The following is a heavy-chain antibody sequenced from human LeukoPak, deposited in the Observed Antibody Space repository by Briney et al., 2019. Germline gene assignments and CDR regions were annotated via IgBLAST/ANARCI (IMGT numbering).Heavy chain of an antibody. CDR1: GFTFSSYA. Sequence: PGGSLRLSCAASGFTFSSYAMSWVRQAPGKGLEWVSAISGSGGSTYYADSVKGQFTISRDNAKNSLYLQMNSLRAEDTAVYYCATGAEYRDSWLDYWGQGTLVTVSS. CDR2: ISGSGGST. CDR3: ATGAEYRDSWLDY. V-gene: IGHV3-23*01. J-gene: IGHJ4*02. D-gene: IGHD5-24*01.